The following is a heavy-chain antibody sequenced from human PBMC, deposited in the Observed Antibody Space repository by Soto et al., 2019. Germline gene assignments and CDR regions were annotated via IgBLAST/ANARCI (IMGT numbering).Heavy chain of an antibody. D-gene: IGHD2-15*01. V-gene: IGHV4-30-2*01. CDR2: IYHSGST. J-gene: IGHJ5*02. CDR1: GGSISSGGYS. CDR3: ARGSPCSGGSCYYDWFDP. Sequence: QLQLQESGSGLVKPSQTLSLTCAVSGGSISSGGYSWSWIRQPPGKGLEWIGYIYHSGSTYYNPSLKSRVTISVDRSKNQFSLKLSSVTAADTAVYYCARGSPCSGGSCYYDWFDPWGQGTLVTVSS.